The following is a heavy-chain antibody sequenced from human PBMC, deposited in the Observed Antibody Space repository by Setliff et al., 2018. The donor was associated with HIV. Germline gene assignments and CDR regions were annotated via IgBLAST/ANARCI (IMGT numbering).Heavy chain of an antibody. CDR3: ARDVMEWFGNYFDN. Sequence: PSETLSLTCTVSGGSISSSSYYWGWIRQPPGKGLEWIGSIYYSGSTYYNPSLKSRVTISIDTSKHQFSLKLTSVTAVDTALYYCARDVMEWFGNYFDNWGQGALVTVSS. CDR1: GGSISSSSYY. D-gene: IGHD3-3*01. J-gene: IGHJ4*02. V-gene: IGHV4-39*07. CDR2: IYYSGST.